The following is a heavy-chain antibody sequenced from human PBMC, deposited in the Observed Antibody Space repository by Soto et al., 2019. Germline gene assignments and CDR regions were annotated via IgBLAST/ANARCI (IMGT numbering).Heavy chain of an antibody. D-gene: IGHD5-12*01. CDR3: ARFGATIT. CDR1: GGSITSGDYY. CDR2: IYYSGNT. J-gene: IGHJ5*02. Sequence: SETLSLTCFVSGGSITSGDYYWTWIRQPPGKGLEWIGNIYYSGNTYYNPSLKSRLTISIDTSKNQFSLKVTSVTAADTAVYYCARFGATITWGQGTLVTVSS. V-gene: IGHV4-30-4*01.